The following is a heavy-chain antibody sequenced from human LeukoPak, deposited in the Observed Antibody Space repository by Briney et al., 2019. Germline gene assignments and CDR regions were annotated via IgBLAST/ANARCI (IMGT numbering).Heavy chain of an antibody. CDR1: GYTFTSYD. Sequence: GASVKVSCKAPGYTFTSYDINWVRQATGQGLEWMGWMNPNSGNTGYAQKFQGRVTMTRNTSISTAYMELSSLRSEDTAVYCCARGRGSSRPYYYYYMDVWGKGTTVTVSS. CDR2: MNPNSGNT. J-gene: IGHJ6*03. V-gene: IGHV1-8*01. CDR3: ARGRGSSRPYYYYYMDV. D-gene: IGHD1-26*01.